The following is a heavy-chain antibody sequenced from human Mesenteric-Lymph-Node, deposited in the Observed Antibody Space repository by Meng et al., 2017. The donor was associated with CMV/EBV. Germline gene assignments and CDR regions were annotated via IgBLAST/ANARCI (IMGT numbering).Heavy chain of an antibody. CDR1: GGTFSSYA. Sequence: SVKVSCKASGGTFSSYAISWVRQAPGQGLEWMGGIIPILGIANYAQKFQGRVTITADKSTSTAYMELSSLKASDTAMYYCARQRAARRTGYYYYGMDVWGQGTTVTVSS. J-gene: IGHJ6*02. CDR3: ARQRAARRTGYYYYGMDV. D-gene: IGHD6-6*01. V-gene: IGHV1-69*10. CDR2: IIPILGIA.